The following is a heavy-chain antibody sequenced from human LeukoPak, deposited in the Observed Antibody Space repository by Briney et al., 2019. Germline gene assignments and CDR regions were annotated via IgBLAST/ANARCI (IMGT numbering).Heavy chain of an antibody. D-gene: IGHD2-8*01. Sequence: ASVKVSCKASGYTFTSYGISWVRQAPGQGLEWMGWISAYNGNTNYAQKLQGRVTMTTDTSTSTAYMELRSLRSDDTAVYYCARWQYCTNGVCYPYYYYYMDVWGKGTTVTVSS. CDR1: GYTFTSYG. V-gene: IGHV1-18*01. CDR2: ISAYNGNT. CDR3: ARWQYCTNGVCYPYYYYYMDV. J-gene: IGHJ6*03.